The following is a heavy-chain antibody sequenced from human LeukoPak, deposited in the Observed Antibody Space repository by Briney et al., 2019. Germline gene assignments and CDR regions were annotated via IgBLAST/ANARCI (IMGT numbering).Heavy chain of an antibody. Sequence: SVKVSCKDSVWTFISYAISWLRQAPGQGLEWMGGIIPIFGTANYAQKFQGRVTITADESTSTAYMELSSLRSEDTAVYYCATTPPLGITMRPPQFDYWGQGTLVTVSS. D-gene: IGHD3-22*01. CDR2: IIPIFGTA. J-gene: IGHJ4*02. CDR1: VWTFISYA. V-gene: IGHV1-69*13. CDR3: ATTPPLGITMRPPQFDY.